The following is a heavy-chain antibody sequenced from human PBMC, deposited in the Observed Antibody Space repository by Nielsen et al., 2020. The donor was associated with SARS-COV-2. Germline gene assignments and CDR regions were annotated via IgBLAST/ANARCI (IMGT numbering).Heavy chain of an antibody. CDR3: ARVNSGSYSGAFDI. V-gene: IGHV3-30*03. J-gene: IGHJ3*02. CDR2: ISYDGSNK. CDR1: GFTFINFG. D-gene: IGHD1-26*01. Sequence: GESLKISCAASGFTFINFGMHWVRQAPGKGLEWVAVISYDGSNKYYADSVKGRFTISRDNSKNTLYLQMNSLRAEDTAVYYCARVNSGSYSGAFDIWGQGTMVTVSS.